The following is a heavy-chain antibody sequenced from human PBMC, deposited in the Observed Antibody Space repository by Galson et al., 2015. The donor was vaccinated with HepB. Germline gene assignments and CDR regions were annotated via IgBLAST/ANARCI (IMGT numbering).Heavy chain of an antibody. V-gene: IGHV1-69*01. D-gene: IGHD3-3*01. CDR3: ASLGDGVIIFDY. J-gene: IGHJ4*02. CDR2: IIPIFGTA. CDR1: GGTFSSYA. Sequence: CKASGGTFSSYAISWVRQAPGQGLEWMGGIIPIFGTANYAQKFQGRVTITADESTSTAYMELSSLRSEDTAVYYCASLGDGVIIFDYWGQGTLVTVSS.